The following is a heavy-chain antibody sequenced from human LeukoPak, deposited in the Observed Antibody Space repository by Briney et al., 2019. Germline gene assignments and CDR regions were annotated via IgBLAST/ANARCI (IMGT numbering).Heavy chain of an antibody. CDR2: ISSSSSYI. D-gene: IGHD4/OR15-4a*01. V-gene: IGHV3-21*01. CDR3: ARVGANDAFDI. Sequence: PGGSLRLSCAASGFTFSSYSMNWVRQAPGKGLEWVSSISSSSSYIYYADSVKGRFTISRDNAKNSLYLQMNSLRAEDTAVYYCARVGANDAFDIWGQGTWSPSRQ. CDR1: GFTFSSYS. J-gene: IGHJ3*02.